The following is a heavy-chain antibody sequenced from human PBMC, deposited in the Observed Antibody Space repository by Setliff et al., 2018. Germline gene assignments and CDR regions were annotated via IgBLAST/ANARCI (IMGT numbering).Heavy chain of an antibody. J-gene: IGHJ3*02. CDR3: ARGFSYGVTTYGLDI. CDR2: ILFSGDT. CDR1: GYSISSGFS. Sequence: PSETLSLTCAVSGYSISSGFSWVWIRQSPGKGLEWIGRILFSGDTYYNPSLKSRVTISEDTSKNQFSLGLSSVTAADTAVYFCARGFSYGVTTYGLDIWGRGTMVTVSS. D-gene: IGHD3-10*01. V-gene: IGHV4-38-2*01.